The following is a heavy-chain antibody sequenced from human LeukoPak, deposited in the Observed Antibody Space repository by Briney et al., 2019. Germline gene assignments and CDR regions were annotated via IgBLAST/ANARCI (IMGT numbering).Heavy chain of an antibody. Sequence: GGSLRLSCAASGFTVSSNYMSWVRQAPGKGLEWVSVIYSGGSTYYADSVKGRFTISRDNSKNTLYLQMNSLRAEDTAVYYCAKVQGYDFWSGYCPFDYWGQGTLVTVSS. J-gene: IGHJ4*02. D-gene: IGHD3-3*01. CDR3: AKVQGYDFWSGYCPFDY. CDR2: IYSGGST. V-gene: IGHV3-66*01. CDR1: GFTVSSNY.